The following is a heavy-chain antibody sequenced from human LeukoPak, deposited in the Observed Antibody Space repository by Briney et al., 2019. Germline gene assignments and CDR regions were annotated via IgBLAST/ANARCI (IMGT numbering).Heavy chain of an antibody. CDR3: AKGVRWPPESTTEYYFDY. V-gene: IGHV3-30-3*01. J-gene: IGHJ4*02. D-gene: IGHD4-11*01. CDR1: GFTFSSYA. CDR2: ISYDGSNK. Sequence: PGRSLRLSCAASGFTFSSYAMHWVRQAPGKGLEWVAVISYDGSNKYYADSVKGRFTISRDNSKNTLYLQMNSLRAEDTAVYYCAKGVRWPPESTTEYYFDYWGQGTLVTVSS.